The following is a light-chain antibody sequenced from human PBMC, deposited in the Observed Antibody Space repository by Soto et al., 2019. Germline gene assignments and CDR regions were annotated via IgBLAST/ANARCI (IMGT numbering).Light chain of an antibody. V-gene: IGLV2-11*01. CDR1: NSNLGDYNY. CDR2: DVS. J-gene: IGLJ1*01. Sequence: QSALTQPRSVSGSPGQSVAISCTGTNSNLGDYNYVSWYQQHPGKAPKLMISDVSNRPSGVPDRFSGSKSGNTASLTISGIQAEDEADYYCCSSAGTYTYVFGTGTKLTVL. CDR3: CSSAGTYTYV.